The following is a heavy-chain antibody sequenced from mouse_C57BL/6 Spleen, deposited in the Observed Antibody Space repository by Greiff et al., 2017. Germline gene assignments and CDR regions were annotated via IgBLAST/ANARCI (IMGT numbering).Heavy chain of an antibody. CDR2: ISNGGGST. V-gene: IGHV5-12*01. D-gene: IGHD1-1*01. CDR3: ARYGSSYEYFDY. CDR1: GFTFSDYY. Sequence: VMLVESGGGLVQPGGSLKLSCAASGFTFSDYYMYWVRQTPEKRLEWVAYISNGGGSTYYPDTVKGRFTISRDNAKNTLYLQMSRLKSEDTAMYYCARYGSSYEYFDYWGQGTTLTVSS. J-gene: IGHJ2*01.